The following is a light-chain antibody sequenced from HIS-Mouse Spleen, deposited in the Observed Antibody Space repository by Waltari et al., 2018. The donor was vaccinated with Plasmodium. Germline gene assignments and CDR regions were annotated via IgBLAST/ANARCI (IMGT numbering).Light chain of an antibody. CDR1: QSVSSY. J-gene: IGKJ3*01. V-gene: IGKV3-11*01. CDR3: QQRSNWPT. Sequence: EIVLTQSPATLSLSPGERATLSCRASQSVSSYLAWYQQKPGQAPRLLLYDDANRATGIPARFRGSGSGTDFTLTISSLEPEDFAVYYCQQRSNWPTFGPGTKVDIK. CDR2: DDA.